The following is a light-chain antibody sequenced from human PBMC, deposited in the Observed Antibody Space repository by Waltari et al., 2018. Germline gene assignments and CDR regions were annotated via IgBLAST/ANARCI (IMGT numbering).Light chain of an antibody. Sequence: EIVLTQSPGTLSLSPGERATLSCRASQRVSSTYLAWYQQKPGQAPRLLIDGTSSRATGIPDRFSGSGSGTDFTLTISRLEPEDFAVYYCQQYGSSPQTFGQGTKVEIK. V-gene: IGKV3-20*01. CDR1: QRVSSTY. J-gene: IGKJ1*01. CDR2: GTS. CDR3: QQYGSSPQT.